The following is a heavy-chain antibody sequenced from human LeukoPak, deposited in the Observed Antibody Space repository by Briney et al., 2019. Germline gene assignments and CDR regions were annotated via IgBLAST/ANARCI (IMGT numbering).Heavy chain of an antibody. J-gene: IGHJ4*02. CDR3: VGNGYYALDY. V-gene: IGHV4-34*08. CDR1: GFTFSSYA. Sequence: GSLRLSCAASGFTFSSYAMSWVRQPPGKGLEWIGEINHSGSTNYNPSLKSRVTISVDTSKNQFSLKLSSVTAADTAVYFCVGNGYYALDYWGQGALVTVAS. D-gene: IGHD1-26*01. CDR2: INHSGST.